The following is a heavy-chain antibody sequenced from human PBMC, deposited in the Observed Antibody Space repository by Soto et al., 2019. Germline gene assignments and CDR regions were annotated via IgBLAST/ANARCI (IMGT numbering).Heavy chain of an antibody. D-gene: IGHD1-26*01. V-gene: IGHV1-69*02. CDR2: IIPILDIA. CDR1: GGTFSSYT. Sequence: QVQLVQSGAEVKKPGSSVKVSCKASGGTFSSYTISWVRQAPGQGLEWMGRIIPILDIANYAQKFQGRVTITADKCTSTAYMELSSLRSEDTAVYYCASLRGATNAEVAFDIWGQGTMVTVSS. CDR3: ASLRGATNAEVAFDI. J-gene: IGHJ3*02.